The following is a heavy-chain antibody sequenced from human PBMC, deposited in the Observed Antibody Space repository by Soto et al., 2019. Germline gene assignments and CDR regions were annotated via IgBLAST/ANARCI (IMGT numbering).Heavy chain of an antibody. Sequence: EVQLVESGGGLVQPGGSLRLSCAASGFTFSSYWMSWVRQAPGKGLEWVANIKQDGSEKYYVDSVKGRVTISRDNAKNSLYLKMNSLRAEDTAVYYCARDYGYIDYGGSKSFQHWGQGILVTVSS. CDR2: IKQDGSEK. CDR3: ARDYGYIDYGGSKSFQH. CDR1: GFTFSSYW. V-gene: IGHV3-7*01. D-gene: IGHD4-17*01. J-gene: IGHJ1*01.